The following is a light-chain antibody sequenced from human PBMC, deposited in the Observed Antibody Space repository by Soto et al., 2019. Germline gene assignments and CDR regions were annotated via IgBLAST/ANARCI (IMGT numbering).Light chain of an antibody. CDR1: QSVGSY. Sequence: EIVLTQSPATLSLYPGERATLSCRASQSVGSYLVWYQQKPGQAPRLLIHGASNRATGIPARFSGSGSGTNFTLTISSLEPEDFAVYYCQQRSSWPPLFGQGTRLEIK. CDR3: QQRSSWPPL. CDR2: GAS. V-gene: IGKV3-11*01. J-gene: IGKJ5*01.